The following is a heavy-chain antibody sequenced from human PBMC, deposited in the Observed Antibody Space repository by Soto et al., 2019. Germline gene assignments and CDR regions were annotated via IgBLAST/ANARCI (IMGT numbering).Heavy chain of an antibody. V-gene: IGHV4-34*01. CDR3: ARDKITGLFDY. J-gene: IGHJ4*02. D-gene: IGHD2-8*02. CDR2: INHSGST. CDR1: GGSFRGYY. Sequence: QVQLQQWGAGLLKPSETLSLTCAVYGGSFRGYYWTWIRKPPGTGLEGIGEINHSGSTNYNPSLKSRVTISVDTSKNQFSLKLTSVTAADTAVYYCARDKITGLFDYWGQGTLVTVSS.